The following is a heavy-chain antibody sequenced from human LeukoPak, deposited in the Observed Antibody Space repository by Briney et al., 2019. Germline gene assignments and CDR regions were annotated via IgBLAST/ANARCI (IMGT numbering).Heavy chain of an antibody. D-gene: IGHD2-21*01. Sequence: SETLSLTCTVSGGSISSSSYYCGWIRQPPGKGLEWIGSIYYSGSTYYNPSLKSRVTISVDTSKNQFSLKLSSVTAADTAVYYCAAGIAIEYYFDYWGQGTLVTVSS. V-gene: IGHV4-39*01. CDR2: IYYSGST. J-gene: IGHJ4*02. CDR1: GGSISSSSYY. CDR3: AAGIAIEYYFDY.